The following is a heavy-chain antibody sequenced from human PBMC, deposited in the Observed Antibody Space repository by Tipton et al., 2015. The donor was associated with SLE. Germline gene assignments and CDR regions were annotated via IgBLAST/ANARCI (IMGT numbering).Heavy chain of an antibody. CDR1: GFTFSSYS. J-gene: IGHJ4*02. CDR3: TTDLSMVQGAFDY. V-gene: IGHV3-15*01. CDR2: IKSKTDGGTT. Sequence: SLRLSCAASGFTFSSYSMNWVRQAPGKGLEWVGRIKSKTDGGTTDYAAPVKGRFTISRDDSKNTLYLQMNSLKTEDTAVYYCTTDLSMVQGAFDYWGQGTLVTVSS. D-gene: IGHD3-10*01.